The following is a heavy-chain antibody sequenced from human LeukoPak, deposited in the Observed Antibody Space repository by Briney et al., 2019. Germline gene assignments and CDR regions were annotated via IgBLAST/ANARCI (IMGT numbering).Heavy chain of an antibody. J-gene: IGHJ3*02. CDR1: GFTFSSYG. CDR3: AREVVTQAIYSGYDAFEI. D-gene: IGHD5-12*01. CDR2: IRYDGSNK. V-gene: IGHV3-30*02. Sequence: GGSLRLSCAASGFTFSSYGMHWVRQAPGKGLEWVAFIRYDGSNKYYADSVKGRFTISSDKATNSVYLQMNSLRAEDTAVYYCAREVVTQAIYSGYDAFEIWGQGTMVTVSS.